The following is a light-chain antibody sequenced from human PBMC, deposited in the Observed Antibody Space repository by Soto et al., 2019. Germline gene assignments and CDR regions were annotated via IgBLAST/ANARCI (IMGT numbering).Light chain of an antibody. J-gene: IGLJ2*01. V-gene: IGLV2-14*03. CDR2: DVS. Sequence: QSVLTQPASVSGSPGQSITISCTGTSSDVGGYNYVSWYQQHPGKAPKHLIYDVSDRPSGVSNRFSGCKSGNTASLTISGLQAEDEADYYCSSHTSSSFVVFGGGTKLTVL. CDR1: SSDVGGYNY. CDR3: SSHTSSSFVV.